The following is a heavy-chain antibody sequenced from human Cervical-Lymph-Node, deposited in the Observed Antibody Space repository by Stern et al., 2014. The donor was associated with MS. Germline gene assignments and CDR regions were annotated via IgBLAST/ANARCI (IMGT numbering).Heavy chain of an antibody. V-gene: IGHV5-51*01. CDR1: GYSFTTYW. Sequence: MQLVQSGAEVKKSGESLTISCKGSGYSFTTYWIGWVGQMPGKGLEYMGIFYPGDSDTRYSPSFQGQVTISFDASISTAFLHWSSLKASDTATYYCARSPSGVSDPHYFDSWGQGTLVTVSS. CDR2: FYPGDSDT. CDR3: ARSPSGVSDPHYFDS. J-gene: IGHJ4*02. D-gene: IGHD2-15*01.